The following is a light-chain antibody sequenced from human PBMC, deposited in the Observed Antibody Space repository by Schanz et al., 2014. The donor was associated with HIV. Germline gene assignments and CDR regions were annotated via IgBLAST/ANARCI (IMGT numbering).Light chain of an antibody. CDR3: SSYTSSSTYV. CDR1: SSDVGGYNH. CDR2: EVI. J-gene: IGLJ1*01. Sequence: QSVLTQPPSASGSPGQSVTISCTGTSSDVGGYNHVSWYQQHPGKAPKLMIYEVIKRPSGVPDRFSGSKSGSTASLTISGLQADDDADYYCSSYTSSSTYVFGTGTKLTVL. V-gene: IGLV2-8*01.